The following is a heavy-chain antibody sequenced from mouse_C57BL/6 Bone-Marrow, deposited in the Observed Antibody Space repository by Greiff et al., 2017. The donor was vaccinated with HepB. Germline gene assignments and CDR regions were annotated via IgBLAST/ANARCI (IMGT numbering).Heavy chain of an antibody. Sequence: QVQLQQSGAELVRPGASVTLSCKASGYTFTDYEMHWVKQTPVHGLEWIGAIDPETGSTAYNQKFKGKAILTADKSSSTAYMELRSLTSEDSVVYYCTELVDDGYFYFDDWGQGTTLTVSS. CDR2: IDPETGST. D-gene: IGHD2-3*01. V-gene: IGHV1-15*01. CDR3: TELVDDGYFYFDD. CDR1: GYTFTDYE. J-gene: IGHJ2*01.